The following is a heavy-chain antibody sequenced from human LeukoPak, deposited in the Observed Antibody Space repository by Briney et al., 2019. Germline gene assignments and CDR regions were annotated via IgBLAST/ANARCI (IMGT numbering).Heavy chain of an antibody. CDR1: GFTFSSYE. D-gene: IGHD3-10*01. J-gene: IGHJ5*02. CDR3: ARRGSGSYYFSSWFDP. CDR2: ISSSGSTI. Sequence: GGSLRLSCAASGFTFSSYEMNWVRQAPGKGLEWVSYISSSGSTIYYADSVKGRFTISRDNSKNTLYLQMNSLRAEDTAVYYCARRGSGSYYFSSWFDPWGQGTLVTVSS. V-gene: IGHV3-48*03.